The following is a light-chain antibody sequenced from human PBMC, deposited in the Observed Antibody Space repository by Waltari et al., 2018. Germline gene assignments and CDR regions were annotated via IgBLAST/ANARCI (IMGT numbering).Light chain of an antibody. Sequence: QSALTQPPSASGSPGQSVTISCTGTSSDVGNYNSVSRYQQHPGKAPKLMIYEVSKRPSGVPDRFSGSKSGNTASLTVSGLQAEDEADYYFSSYAGSNNLVVFGGGTKLTVL. CDR1: SSDVGNYNS. CDR2: EVS. J-gene: IGLJ2*01. CDR3: SSYAGSNNLVV. V-gene: IGLV2-8*01.